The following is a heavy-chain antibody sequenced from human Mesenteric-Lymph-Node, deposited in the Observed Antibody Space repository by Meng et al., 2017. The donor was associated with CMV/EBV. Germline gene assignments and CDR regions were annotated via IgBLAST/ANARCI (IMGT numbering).Heavy chain of an antibody. D-gene: IGHD5-24*01. Sequence: GESLKISCAASGFIFSSYAMHWVRQAPGKGLEWVAVISYDGGYKYYADSVKGRFTISRDNSKNTFYVQLDSLRAEDTAVYYCARDGDGTLYYFDYWGQGTLVTVSS. CDR1: GFIFSSYA. CDR3: ARDGDGTLYYFDY. CDR2: ISYDGGYK. J-gene: IGHJ4*02. V-gene: IGHV3-30-3*01.